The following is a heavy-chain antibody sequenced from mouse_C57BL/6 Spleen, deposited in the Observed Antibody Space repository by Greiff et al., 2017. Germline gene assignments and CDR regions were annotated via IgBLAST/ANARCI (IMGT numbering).Heavy chain of an antibody. Sequence: EVKLEESGGGLVKPGGSLKLSCAASGFTFSDYGMHWVRQAPEKGLEWVAYISSGSSTIYYADTVKGRFTISRDNAKNTLFLQMTSLRSEDTAMYYCARDSSGYVWYFDVWGTGTTVTVSS. D-gene: IGHD3-2*01. J-gene: IGHJ1*03. CDR2: ISSGSSTI. V-gene: IGHV5-17*01. CDR1: GFTFSDYG. CDR3: ARDSSGYVWYFDV.